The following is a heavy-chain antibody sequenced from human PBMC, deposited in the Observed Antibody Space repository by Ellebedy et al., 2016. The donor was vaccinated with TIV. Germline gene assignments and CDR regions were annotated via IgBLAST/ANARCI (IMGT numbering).Heavy chain of an antibody. CDR2: MNPNSGNT. J-gene: IGHJ3*02. CDR3: ARDLGSTSWYGDAFDI. CDR1: GYTFTSYD. Sequence: AASVKVSCKASGYTFTSYDINWVRQATGQGLEWMGWMNPNSGNTGYAQKFQGRVTFTRDTSASTAYMELSSLRSEDTAIYYCARDLGSTSWYGDAFDIWGQGTMVTVSS. D-gene: IGHD6-13*01. V-gene: IGHV1-8*01.